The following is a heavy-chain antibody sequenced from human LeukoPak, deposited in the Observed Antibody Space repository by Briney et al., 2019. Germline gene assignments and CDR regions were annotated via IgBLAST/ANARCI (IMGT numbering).Heavy chain of an antibody. V-gene: IGHV4-59*01. J-gene: IGHJ6*02. CDR1: GASISSYY. D-gene: IGHD6-25*01. Sequence: PSETLSLTCTVSGASISSYYWSWIRQPPGKGLEWIGYIYYSGSTNHNPFFKSRVTISVDTSKNQLSLKLSSVTAADTAVYYCAKDKYTSVYYYGMDVWGQGTTVTVS. CDR2: IYYSGST. CDR3: AKDKYTSVYYYGMDV.